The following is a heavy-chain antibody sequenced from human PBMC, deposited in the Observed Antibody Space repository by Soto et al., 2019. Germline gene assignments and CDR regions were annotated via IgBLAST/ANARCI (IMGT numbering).Heavy chain of an antibody. CDR1: GFALRTSGVG. V-gene: IGHV2-5*01. D-gene: IGHD6-19*01. Sequence: SGPTLVNPTQTLTLTCIFSGFALRTSGVGVGWIRQPPGKALEWLGFIYWNDDKRYSPSLKSRLTITKDTSKNQVVLTMTNMDPVDTAAYYCAKSGSSGWYGWFEPWGQGTLVTVSS. CDR3: AKSGSSGWYGWFEP. J-gene: IGHJ5*02. CDR2: IYWNDDK.